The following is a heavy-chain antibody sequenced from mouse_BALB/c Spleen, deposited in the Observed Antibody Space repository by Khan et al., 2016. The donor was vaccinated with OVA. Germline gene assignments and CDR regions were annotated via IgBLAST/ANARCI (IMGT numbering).Heavy chain of an antibody. J-gene: IGHJ4*01. Sequence: QIQLVQSGPELKKPGETVKISCKASGYTFTDYSMHWVKQAPGKGLKWMGWINTETGEPTYADDFKGRFAFSLDTSASTAYLQINNLKNEDTATYFCARGGGYYAMDYWGQGTSVTVSS. CDR2: INTETGEP. CDR1: GYTFTDYS. CDR3: ARGGGYYAMDY. V-gene: IGHV9-2-1*01.